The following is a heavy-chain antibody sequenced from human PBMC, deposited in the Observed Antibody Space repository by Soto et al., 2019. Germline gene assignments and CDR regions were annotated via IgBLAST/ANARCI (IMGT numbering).Heavy chain of an antibody. Sequence: SETLSLTCSLSGSAIGGYYWSWIRQPPGKALEWIGYVSYSGNTDYHPSLKSRVSISIDTSKNQFSLKMISVTAADTAVYYCARHGSDSGWFFFGPWGQGALVTVSS. CDR2: VSYSGNT. J-gene: IGHJ5*02. V-gene: IGHV4-59*08. CDR3: ARHGSDSGWFFFGP. D-gene: IGHD6-19*01. CDR1: GSAIGGYY.